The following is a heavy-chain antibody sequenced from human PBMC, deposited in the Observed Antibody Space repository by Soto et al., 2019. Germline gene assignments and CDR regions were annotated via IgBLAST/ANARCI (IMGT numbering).Heavy chain of an antibody. D-gene: IGHD3-9*01. CDR3: VRDREYDILTGSAF. CDR2: IDPDGRTT. J-gene: IGHJ4*02. CDR1: GFTFSRYW. V-gene: IGHV3-74*01. Sequence: LRLSCAASGFTFSRYWMHWVRQAPGKGLMWVSRIDPDGRTTTYADSVKGRFTISRDDAKNTLYLQIDSLRVEDTAVCYCVRDREYDILTGSAFWGQGTLVTV.